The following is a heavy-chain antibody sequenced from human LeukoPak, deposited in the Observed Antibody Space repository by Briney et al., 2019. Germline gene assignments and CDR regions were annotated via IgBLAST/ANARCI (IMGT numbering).Heavy chain of an antibody. CDR3: ARDWFHAIDY. CDR1: GFTFDDYG. D-gene: IGHD2/OR15-2a*01. V-gene: IGHV3-74*01. Sequence: GGSLRLSCAASGFTFDDYGMSWVRQAPGKGLVWVSRIDSDGSSTNYADSVKGRFTISRDNAKNTLYLQMNSLRAEDTALYYCARDWFHAIDYWGQGTLVTVSS. J-gene: IGHJ4*02. CDR2: IDSDGSST.